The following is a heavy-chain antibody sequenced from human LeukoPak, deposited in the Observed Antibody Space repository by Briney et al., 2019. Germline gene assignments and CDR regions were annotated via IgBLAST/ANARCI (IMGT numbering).Heavy chain of an antibody. V-gene: IGHV1-2*02. Sequence: ASVKVSCKASGYTFTGYYMHWVRQAPGQGLEWMGWINPNSGGTNYAQKFQGRVTMTRDTSISTAYMELGRLRSDDTAVYYCAREQAVVVPAATNYDDYWGQGTLVTVSS. J-gene: IGHJ4*02. CDR3: AREQAVVVPAATNYDDY. CDR2: INPNSGGT. CDR1: GYTFTGYY. D-gene: IGHD2-2*01.